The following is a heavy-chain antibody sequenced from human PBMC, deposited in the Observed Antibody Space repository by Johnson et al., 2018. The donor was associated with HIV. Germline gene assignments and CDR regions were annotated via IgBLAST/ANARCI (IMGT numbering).Heavy chain of an antibody. V-gene: IGHV3-7*05. J-gene: IGHJ3*01. CDR2: IKQDGSEK. D-gene: IGHD6-6*01. CDR1: GFTFSNYW. CDR3: ARMKTARQNAFDV. Sequence: VQLVESGGDLVQPGGSLRLSCAASGFTFSNYWMSWVRQAPGKGLEWVANIKQDGSEKYYVDSVKGRFTISRDNAKNSLHLQMNSLRADDTAVYYCARMKTARQNAFDVWGQGTMVTVSS.